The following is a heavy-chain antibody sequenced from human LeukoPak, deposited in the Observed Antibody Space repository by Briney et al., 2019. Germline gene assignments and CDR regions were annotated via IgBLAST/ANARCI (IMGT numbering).Heavy chain of an antibody. V-gene: IGHV3-9*01. J-gene: IGHJ4*02. Sequence: GGSLRLSCAASGFTFDDYAMHWVRQAPGKGLEWVSGISWNSGSIGYADSVKGRFTISRDNAKNSLYLQMNSLRAEDTAVYYCAREDDYYDSSGYHRPPDYWGQGTLVTVSS. CDR1: GFTFDDYA. CDR3: AREDDYYDSSGYHRPPDY. CDR2: ISWNSGSI. D-gene: IGHD3-22*01.